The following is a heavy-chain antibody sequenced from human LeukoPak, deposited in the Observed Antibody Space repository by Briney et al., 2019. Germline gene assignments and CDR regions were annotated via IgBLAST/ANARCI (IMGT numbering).Heavy chain of an antibody. J-gene: IGHJ4*02. CDR2: ISGLSKYI. CDR3: ASLYSSADDFDY. CDR1: GFTFSDFS. D-gene: IGHD6-19*01. Sequence: GGSLRLSCAASGFTFSDFSLNWVRQAPGKGLEWVSYISGLSKYIKYADSVKGRFTISRDNAKNSLYLQMNSLRAEDTAVYYCASLYSSADDFDYWGQGTLVTVSS. V-gene: IGHV3-21*01.